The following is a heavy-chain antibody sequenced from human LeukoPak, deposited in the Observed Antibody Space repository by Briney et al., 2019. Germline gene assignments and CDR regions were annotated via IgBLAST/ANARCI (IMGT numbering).Heavy chain of an antibody. J-gene: IGHJ2*01. CDR2: IYSIGIT. CDR1: GGSIFSYY. CDR3: ARRAYYDTSGYYPASGYFDL. D-gene: IGHD3-22*01. V-gene: IGHV4-4*08. Sequence: SETLSLTCTVSGGSIFSYYFNWIRQPPGKGLEWIGYIYSIGITNYNPSLRSRGTISIATSKNQFSLRLRSVTAADTAIYYCARRAYYDTSGYYPASGYFDLWGRGTLVTVSS.